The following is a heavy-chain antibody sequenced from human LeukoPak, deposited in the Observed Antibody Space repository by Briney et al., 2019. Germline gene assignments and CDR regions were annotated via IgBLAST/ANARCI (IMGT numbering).Heavy chain of an antibody. V-gene: IGHV3-49*03. CDR2: IRSKAYGGTT. CDR3: TRVGEGYDILTGYYPYPPFDY. CDR1: GFTFGDYA. Sequence: GGSLRLSCTASGFTFGDYAMSWFRQAPGKGLEWVGFIRSKAYGGTTEYAASVKGRFTISRDDSKSIAYLQMNSLKTEDTAVYYCTRVGEGYDILTGYYPYPPFDYWGPGTLVTVSS. D-gene: IGHD3-9*01. J-gene: IGHJ4*02.